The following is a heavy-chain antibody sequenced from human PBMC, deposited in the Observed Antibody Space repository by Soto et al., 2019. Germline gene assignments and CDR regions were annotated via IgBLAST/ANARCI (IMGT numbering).Heavy chain of an antibody. CDR2: INHSGNT. V-gene: IGHV4-34*01. CDR3: AREGALLFGGNSDYYSTMDV. Sequence: SETLSLTCAVYGGSFSGYYWSWIRQPPGKGLEWIGEINHSGNTNYNPSLKSRVTISVDTSKNQFSLKLSSVTAADTAVYYCAREGALLFGGNSDYYSTMDVWGQGTTVTVSS. D-gene: IGHD2-21*02. J-gene: IGHJ6*02. CDR1: GGSFSGYY.